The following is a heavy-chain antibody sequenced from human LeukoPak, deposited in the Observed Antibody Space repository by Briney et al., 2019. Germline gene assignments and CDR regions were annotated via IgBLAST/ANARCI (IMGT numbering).Heavy chain of an antibody. J-gene: IGHJ4*02. CDR3: ARVQFDYYDILTGYPYFDY. D-gene: IGHD3-9*01. CDR2: IYYSGST. CDR1: GGSFSGYY. Sequence: PSETLSLTCAVYGGSFSGYYWSWIRQPPGKGLEWIGYIYYSGSTYYNPSLKSRVTISVDTSKNQFSLKLSSVTAADTAVYYCARVQFDYYDILTGYPYFDYWGQGTLVTVSS. V-gene: IGHV4-34*09.